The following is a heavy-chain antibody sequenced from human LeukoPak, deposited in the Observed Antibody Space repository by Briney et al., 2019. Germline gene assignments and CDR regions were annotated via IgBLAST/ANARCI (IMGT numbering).Heavy chain of an antibody. J-gene: IGHJ4*02. CDR1: GYTLTELS. D-gene: IGHD6-19*01. V-gene: IGHV1-24*01. CDR3: ATDLVSVAALGY. CDR2: FDPEDGET. Sequence: ASVKVSSKVSGYTLTELSMHWVRQAPGKGLERMGGFDPEDGETIYAQKFQGRVTMTEDTSTDTAYMELSSLRSEDTAVYYCATDLVSVAALGYWGQGTLVTVSS.